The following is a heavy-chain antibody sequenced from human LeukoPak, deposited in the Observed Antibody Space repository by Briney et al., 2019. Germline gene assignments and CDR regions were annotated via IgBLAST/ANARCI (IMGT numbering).Heavy chain of an antibody. CDR1: GFTFSSYA. CDR3: AREEWLRYDY. Sequence: PGGSLRLSCAASGFTFSSYAMSWVRQAPGKGLEWVSAISGSGGSTYYADSVKGRFTISGDNAKNTLYLQMNSLRAEDTAVYYCAREEWLRYDYWGQGTLVTVSS. D-gene: IGHD5-12*01. V-gene: IGHV3-23*01. CDR2: ISGSGGST. J-gene: IGHJ4*02.